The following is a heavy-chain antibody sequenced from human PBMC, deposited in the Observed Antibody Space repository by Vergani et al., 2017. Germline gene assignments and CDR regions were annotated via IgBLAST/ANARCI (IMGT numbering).Heavy chain of an antibody. D-gene: IGHD2-15*01. CDR2: LRYDGTTK. Sequence: VQLVESGGGVVQPGGSLRLSCAASGFSFGSYGMHWVRVRQAPGKGLEWLAYLRYDGTTKQYADSVKGRFTISRDNSKNTLYLLMDSLRPEDTAMFCCRKDRGARIGFAYWGQGTQVTVSS. V-gene: IGHV3-30*02. J-gene: IGHJ4*02. CDR3: RKDRGARIGFAY. CDR1: GFSFGSYG.